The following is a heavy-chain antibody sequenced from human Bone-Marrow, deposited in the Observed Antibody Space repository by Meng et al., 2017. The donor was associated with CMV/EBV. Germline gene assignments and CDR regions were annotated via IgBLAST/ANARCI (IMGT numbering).Heavy chain of an antibody. CDR3: ARVYRWQLVAVDAFDI. V-gene: IGHV4-34*01. Sequence: GSLRLSCAVYGGSFSGYYWSWIRQPPGKGLEWIGSIYYSGSTYYNPSLKSRVTISVDTSKNQFSLKLSSVTAADTAVYYCARVYRWQLVAVDAFDIWGQGTMVTVSS. CDR1: GGSFSGYY. CDR2: IYYSGST. D-gene: IGHD6-6*01. J-gene: IGHJ3*02.